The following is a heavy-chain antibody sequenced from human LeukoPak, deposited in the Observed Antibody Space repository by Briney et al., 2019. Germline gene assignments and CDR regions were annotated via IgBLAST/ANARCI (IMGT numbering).Heavy chain of an antibody. CDR3: AREGGLGYCSSTSCSDFDY. V-gene: IGHV3-74*01. J-gene: IGHJ4*02. D-gene: IGHD2-2*01. Sequence: GGSLRLSCAASGFTFSSYWMHWVRQAPGKGLVWVSRINSDGSSTSYADSVKGRFTISRDNAKNTLYLQMNSLRAEDTAVYYCAREGGLGYCSSTSCSDFDYWGQGTLVTVPS. CDR2: INSDGSST. CDR1: GFTFSSYW.